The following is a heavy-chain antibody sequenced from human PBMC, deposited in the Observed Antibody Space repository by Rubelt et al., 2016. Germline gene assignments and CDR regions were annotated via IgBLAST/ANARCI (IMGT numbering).Heavy chain of an antibody. CDR2: ISHYNGNT. CDR3: ATTVTTAAFDP. CDR1: GYTFTSYG. J-gene: IGHJ5*02. V-gene: IGHV1-18*01. D-gene: IGHD4-17*01. Sequence: VQLVQSGAEVKKPGASVKVSCKASGYTFTSYGISWVRQPPGQGLDWMGWISHYNGNTNYGQKLQGRGTMNTDTSTRTAYMELRSLRSDDTAVYYCATTVTTAAFDPWGQGTLVTVSS.